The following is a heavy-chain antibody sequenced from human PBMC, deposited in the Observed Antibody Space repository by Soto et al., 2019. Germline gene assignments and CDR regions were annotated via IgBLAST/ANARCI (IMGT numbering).Heavy chain of an antibody. Sequence: SETLSLTCTVSGASIRSTDYYCSCIRQFPGKGLECIGYVYYTGSTYYNPSLMSRLTISVDTSKNQFSLKLTSVTAAETAVYYCVRTARQGAVAPHWFDRWGQGTQVTVSS. CDR3: VRTARQGAVAPHWFDR. D-gene: IGHD2-21*02. CDR2: VYYTGST. CDR1: GASIRSTDYY. J-gene: IGHJ5*02. V-gene: IGHV4-30-4*01.